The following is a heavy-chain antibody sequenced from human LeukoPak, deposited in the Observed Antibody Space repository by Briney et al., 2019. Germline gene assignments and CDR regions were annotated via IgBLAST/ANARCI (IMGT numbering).Heavy chain of an antibody. CDR1: VFTFSSYD. CDR2: ISGGGGST. Sequence: GGPLRLSCAASVFTFSSYDMSWVRQAPGKGLEWVSGISGGGGSTYYADSVKGRFTISRDNSKDTLYLQMNRLRTEDTAVYYCAIAPYTSAWWGLDYWGQGTLSPSP. CDR3: AIAPYTSAWWGLDY. J-gene: IGHJ4*02. V-gene: IGHV3-23*01. D-gene: IGHD6-19*01.